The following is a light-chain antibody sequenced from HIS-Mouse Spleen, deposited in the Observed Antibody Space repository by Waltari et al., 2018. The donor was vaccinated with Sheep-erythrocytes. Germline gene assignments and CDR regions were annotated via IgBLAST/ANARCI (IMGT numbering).Light chain of an antibody. J-gene: IGKJ4*01. CDR1: QSVLYSSNNKNY. Sequence: DLGMTQSPVSXAXSPXXRAPIHCXSSQSVLYSSNNKNYLAWYQHKPGQPPKLLIYWASTRESGVPDRFSGSGSGTDFTLTISSLQAEDVAVXYCQXYYSTPXTFGGGTKVEIK. CDR3: QXYYSTPXT. CDR2: WAS. V-gene: IGKV4-1*01.